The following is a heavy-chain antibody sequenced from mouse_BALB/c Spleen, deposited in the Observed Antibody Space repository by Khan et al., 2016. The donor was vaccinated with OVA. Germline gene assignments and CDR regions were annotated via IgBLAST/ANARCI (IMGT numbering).Heavy chain of an antibody. V-gene: IGHV14-3*02. CDR3: ARSRYGSTFSFWFFDV. J-gene: IGHJ1*01. CDR2: IDPASGNI. D-gene: IGHD1-1*01. Sequence: VQLQQSGAELVKPGASVKLSCTASGFTIKDTYIQWVKQRPAQGLEWIGRIDPASGNIKYDPKFKGTATITADTSSHPASLQLSSLTSEDTAVYFCARSRYGSTFSFWFFDVWGAGTTVTVSS. CDR1: GFTIKDTY.